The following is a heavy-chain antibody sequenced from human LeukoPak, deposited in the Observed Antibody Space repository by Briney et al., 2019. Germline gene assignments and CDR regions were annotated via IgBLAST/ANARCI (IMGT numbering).Heavy chain of an antibody. Sequence: PGGSLRLSCAASGFTFDGYAMHWVRQAPGKGLEWVPGISWNSGSIGYADSVKGRFTISRDNAKNSLYLQMNSLRAEDMALYYCAKDFGGIAVAAGDYWGQGTLVTVSS. D-gene: IGHD6-19*01. CDR3: AKDFGGIAVAAGDY. CDR1: GFTFDGYA. J-gene: IGHJ4*02. CDR2: ISWNSGSI. V-gene: IGHV3-9*03.